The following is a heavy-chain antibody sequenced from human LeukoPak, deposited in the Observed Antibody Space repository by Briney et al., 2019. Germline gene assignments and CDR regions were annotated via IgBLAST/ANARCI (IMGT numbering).Heavy chain of an antibody. V-gene: IGHV5-51*01. D-gene: IGHD2-15*01. CDR1: GYSFTSYW. CDR2: IYPGDSDT. Sequence: GESLKISCKGSGYSFTSYWIGWVRQMPGKGLEWMGIIYPGDSDTRYSPSFQGQVTISADKSISTAYLQWSSLKASDTAMYYCARFIVVVVAATDYYYGVDVWGQGTTVTVSS. J-gene: IGHJ6*02. CDR3: ARFIVVVVAATDYYYGVDV.